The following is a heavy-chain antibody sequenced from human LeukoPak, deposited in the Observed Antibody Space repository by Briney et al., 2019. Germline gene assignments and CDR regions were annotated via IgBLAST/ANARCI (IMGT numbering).Heavy chain of an antibody. CDR2: ISPNSGAT. CDR3: ARFSVGGRYDFDY. Sequence: GASPKDSCKERAGTFTSYATTCVRPALGQGLECMGWISPNSGATKYAQKFQDGVTMTRDTSINTAYMELSRLRSDDTAVYYCARFSVGGRYDFDYWGQGTLVTVSS. D-gene: IGHD3-9*01. V-gene: IGHV1-2*02. J-gene: IGHJ4*02. CDR1: AGTFTSYA.